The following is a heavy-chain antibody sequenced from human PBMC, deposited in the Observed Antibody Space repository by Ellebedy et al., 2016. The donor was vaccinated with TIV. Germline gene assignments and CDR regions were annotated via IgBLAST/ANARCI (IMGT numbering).Heavy chain of an antibody. J-gene: IGHJ4*02. CDR3: ARSSFGNGYYGSIDY. CDR1: GGTLRSYG. CDR2: IIPIVEIT. Sequence: AASVKVSCKAYGGTLRSYGISWVRQAPGLGLEWMGRIIPIVEITIYAQRFQDRVTISEDNFTNTVYMEMSSLRSEDTAMYYCARSSFGNGYYGSIDYWGQGTLVTVSS. V-gene: IGHV1-69*04. D-gene: IGHD3-3*01.